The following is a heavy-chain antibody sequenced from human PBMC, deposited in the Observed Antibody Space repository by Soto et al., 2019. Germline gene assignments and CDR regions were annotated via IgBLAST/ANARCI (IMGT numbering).Heavy chain of an antibody. V-gene: IGHV1-69*01. CDR3: ATSSRRHCSGDTCYENWFDP. Sequence: QVQLVQSGAEVKKPGSSVKVSCKASGGTFNNYVITWARQAPGQGLEWMGGIIPLFGTANYAQRFQGRLAITADESTNTAYMELNTLKSEDTAVYYCATSSRRHCSGDTCYENWFDPWGQGTLVTVSS. CDR1: GGTFNNYV. CDR2: IIPLFGTA. J-gene: IGHJ5*02. D-gene: IGHD2-15*01.